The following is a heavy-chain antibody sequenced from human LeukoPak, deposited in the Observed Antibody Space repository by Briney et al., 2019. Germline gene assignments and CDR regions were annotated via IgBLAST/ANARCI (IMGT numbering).Heavy chain of an antibody. CDR3: ARGGRLLWFGESENWFDP. V-gene: IGHV4-4*02. D-gene: IGHD3-10*01. Sequence: GSLRLSCAASGLTFSGRWMSWVRQPPGKGLVWSGEIYHSGSTNYNPSLKSRVTISVDKSKNQFSLKLSSVTAADTAVYYCARGGRLLWFGESENWFDPWGQGTLVTVSS. CDR1: GLTFSGRW. CDR2: IYHSGST. J-gene: IGHJ5*02.